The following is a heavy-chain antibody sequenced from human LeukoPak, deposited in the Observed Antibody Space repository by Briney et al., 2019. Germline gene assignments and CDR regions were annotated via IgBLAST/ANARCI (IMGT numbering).Heavy chain of an antibody. J-gene: IGHJ4*02. V-gene: IGHV3-30*02. D-gene: IGHD3-22*01. Sequence: GGSLRLSCADSGFTFSSYAMFWVRQAPGKGLEWVASIRYDGSRQFYADSVKGRFTISRDNSRNTVDVQMNSLRSEDSALYYCAKGGQYDSDSFFDFWGQGTLVTVSS. CDR3: AKGGQYDSDSFFDF. CDR2: IRYDGSRQ. CDR1: GFTFSSYA.